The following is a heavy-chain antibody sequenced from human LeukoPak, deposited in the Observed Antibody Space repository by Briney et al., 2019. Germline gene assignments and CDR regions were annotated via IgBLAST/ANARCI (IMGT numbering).Heavy chain of an antibody. CDR1: GGSISSYY. CDR3: ASSPAAHRDFDY. CDR2: IYYSRST. D-gene: IGHD2-15*01. Sequence: SETLSLTCTVSGGSISSYYWSWIRQPPGKGLEWIGYIYYSRSTNYNPSLKSRVTISVDTSKNQFSLKLSSVTAANTAVYYCASSPAAHRDFDYWGQGTLVTVSS. V-gene: IGHV4-59*01. J-gene: IGHJ4*02.